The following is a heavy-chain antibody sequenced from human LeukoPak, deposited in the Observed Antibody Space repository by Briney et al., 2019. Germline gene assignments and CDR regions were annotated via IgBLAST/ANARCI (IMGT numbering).Heavy chain of an antibody. J-gene: IGHJ6*03. Sequence: ASVKVSCKASGYTFTDYFMNWVRQAPGQGLEWMGWINPNSGGTNSAQKFQGRVTMTRDTSISTAYMELTRLRSEDTAVYYCARVFITMVRGRGAYYMDVWGKGTTATISS. CDR3: ARVFITMVRGRGAYYMDV. CDR1: GYTFTDYF. D-gene: IGHD3-10*01. V-gene: IGHV1-2*02. CDR2: INPNSGGT.